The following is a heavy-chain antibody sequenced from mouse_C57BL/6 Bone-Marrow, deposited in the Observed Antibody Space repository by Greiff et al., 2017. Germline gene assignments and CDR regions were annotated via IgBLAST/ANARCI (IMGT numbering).Heavy chain of an antibody. J-gene: IGHJ3*01. CDR1: GFTFSSYA. CDR2: ISDGGSYT. D-gene: IGHD2-3*01. V-gene: IGHV5-4*03. Sequence: DVMLVESGGGLVKPGGSLKLSCAASGFTFSSYAMSWVRQTPEKRLEWVATISDGGSYTYYPDNVKGRFTISRDNAKNNLYLQMSHLKSEDTAMYYCARGEWIYDGYYGCAYWGQGTLVTVSA. CDR3: ARGEWIYDGYYGCAY.